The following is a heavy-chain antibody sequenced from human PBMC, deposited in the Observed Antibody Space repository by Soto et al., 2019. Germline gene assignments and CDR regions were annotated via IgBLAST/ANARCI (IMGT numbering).Heavy chain of an antibody. CDR1: GYTFSDYY. CDR3: ARESGGATATLDYYYFYMDV. J-gene: IGHJ6*03. V-gene: IGHV1-2*02. D-gene: IGHD2-15*01. CDR2: INPNSGRT. Sequence: QVQLVQSGAEVKKPGASVTVSCKASGYTFSDYYLHWVRQAPGQGPEWMGWINPNSGRTKFAQNFKGRVTMTMDTSVMTAFMELNWLKSDDTAVYYCARESGGATATLDYYYFYMDVWGKGTTVTVSS.